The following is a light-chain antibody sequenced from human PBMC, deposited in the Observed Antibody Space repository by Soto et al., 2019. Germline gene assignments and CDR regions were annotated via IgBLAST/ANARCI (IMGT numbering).Light chain of an antibody. CDR2: DAS. Sequence: ELVLTQSPATLSLSPGERATLSCRASQSLSTYLGWYQQKPGQAPRLLIYDASNRAAGIPARFSGSGSGTDFTLPIGSLEPEDYAIYYCHHAGTFGGGTKVDIK. V-gene: IGKV3-11*01. CDR1: QSLSTY. J-gene: IGKJ4*01. CDR3: HHAGT.